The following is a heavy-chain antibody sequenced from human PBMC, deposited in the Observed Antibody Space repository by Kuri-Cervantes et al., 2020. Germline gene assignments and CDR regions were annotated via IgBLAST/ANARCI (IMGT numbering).Heavy chain of an antibody. D-gene: IGHD2-15*01. J-gene: IGHJ5*02. Sequence: SETLSLTCTVSGGSISSSSYYWGWIRQPPGKGLEWIGSIYYSGSTNYNPSLKSRVTISVDTSKNQFSLKLSSVTAADTAVYYRARSGTQGYCSGGSCYVSGWFDPWGQGTLVTVSS. CDR1: GGSISSSSYY. V-gene: IGHV4-39*07. CDR3: ARSGTQGYCSGGSCYVSGWFDP. CDR2: IYYSGST.